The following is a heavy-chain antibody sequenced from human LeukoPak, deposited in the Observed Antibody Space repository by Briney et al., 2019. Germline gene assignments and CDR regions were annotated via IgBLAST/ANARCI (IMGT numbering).Heavy chain of an antibody. CDR3: ARGHSCSWPIDY. D-gene: IGHD6-13*01. V-gene: IGHV4-59*01. Sequence: SETLSLTCTVSGGSISSYYWSWIRQPPGKGLEWIGYIYYSGSTNYNPYLKSRVTISVDTSKNQFSLKRSSVTAADTAVYYCARGHSCSWPIDYWGQGTLVTVSS. CDR1: GGSISSYY. CDR2: IYYSGST. J-gene: IGHJ4*02.